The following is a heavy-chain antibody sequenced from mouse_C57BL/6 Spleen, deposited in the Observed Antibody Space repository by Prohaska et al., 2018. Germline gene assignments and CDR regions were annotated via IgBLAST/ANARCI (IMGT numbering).Heavy chain of an antibody. J-gene: IGHJ3*01. Sequence: QVQLQQSGADLVRPGASVTLSCKASGYPFTDYEMHWVKQTPVHGLEWIGAIDPETGGTAYNQKFKGKAILTADKSSSTAYMELRSLTSEDSAVYYCTRKRDSSGWFAYWGQGTLVTVPA. CDR3: TRKRDSSGWFAY. CDR2: IDPETGGT. CDR1: GYPFTDYE. V-gene: IGHV1-15*01. D-gene: IGHD3-2*02.